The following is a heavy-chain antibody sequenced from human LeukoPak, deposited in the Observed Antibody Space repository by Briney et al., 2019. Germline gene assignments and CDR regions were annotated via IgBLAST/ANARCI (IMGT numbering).Heavy chain of an antibody. CDR2: IYYSGST. CDR1: GGSISSSSYY. Sequence: PSETLSLTCTVSGGSISSSSYYWGWIRQPPGKGLEWIGSIYYSGSTNYNPSLKSRVTMSVDTSKNQFSLRLSSVTAADTAVYYCARDSGKGDTAHMDVWGKGTTVTVSS. J-gene: IGHJ6*03. V-gene: IGHV4-39*07. D-gene: IGHD1-26*01. CDR3: ARDSGKGDTAHMDV.